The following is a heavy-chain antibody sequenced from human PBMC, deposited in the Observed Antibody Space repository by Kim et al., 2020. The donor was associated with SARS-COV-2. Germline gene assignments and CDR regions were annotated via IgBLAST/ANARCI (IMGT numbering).Heavy chain of an antibody. CDR3: ARAVIVVVPAAMDGFDY. D-gene: IGHD2-2*01. V-gene: IGHV3-11*01. J-gene: IGHJ4*02. CDR1: GFTFSDYY. CDR2: ISSSGSTI. Sequence: GGSLRLSCAASGFTFSDYYMSWIRQAPGKGLEWVSYISSSGSTIYYADSVKGRFTISRGNAKNSLYLQMNSLRAEDTAVYYCARAVIVVVPAAMDGFDYWGQGTLVTVSS.